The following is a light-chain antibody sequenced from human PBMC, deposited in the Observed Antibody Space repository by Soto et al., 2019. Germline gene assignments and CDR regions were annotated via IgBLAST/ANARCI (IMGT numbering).Light chain of an antibody. V-gene: IGKV3-20*01. J-gene: IGKJ1*01. CDR1: QSVSSNY. Sequence: EIELTQSPGSLSVSPGERVTLSCRASQSVSSNYLAWYQQKPGQAPRLLIYGASSGATGIPDRFSGSGSGTDFTLTIRRLEPEDFAVYYCQQYGSSYPWTFGQGTKVDIK. CDR3: QQYGSSYPWT. CDR2: GAS.